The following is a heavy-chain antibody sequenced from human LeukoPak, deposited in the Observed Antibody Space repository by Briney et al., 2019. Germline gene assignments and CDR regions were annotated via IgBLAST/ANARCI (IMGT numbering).Heavy chain of an antibody. V-gene: IGHV4-34*01. J-gene: IGHJ2*01. CDR2: ITHSGST. CDR3: ARGWGAIVGL. CDR1: GGSFSGYY. D-gene: IGHD7-27*01. Sequence: PSETLSLTCGVYGGSFSGYYWNWIRQPPGKGLEWIGEITHSGSTNYNPSLKSRVTISVDTSKNQFSLKLSSVTAADTAVYYCARGWGAIVGLWGRGTLVTVSS.